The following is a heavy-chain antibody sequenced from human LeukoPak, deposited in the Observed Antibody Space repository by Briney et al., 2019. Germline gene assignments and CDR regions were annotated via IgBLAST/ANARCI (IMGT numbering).Heavy chain of an antibody. CDR2: INQDGSEK. J-gene: IGHJ4*02. CDR3: ARERDGRFFDY. CDR1: GLTFGSFW. D-gene: IGHD5-24*01. V-gene: IGHV3-7*01. Sequence: GGSLRLSCAVSGLTFGSFWMSWVRQAPGKGLEWVANINQDGSEKYFVDSVRGRFTISRDNSKNSLHLRMNTLRAEDTAVYYCARERDGRFFDYWGQGTLVTVSS.